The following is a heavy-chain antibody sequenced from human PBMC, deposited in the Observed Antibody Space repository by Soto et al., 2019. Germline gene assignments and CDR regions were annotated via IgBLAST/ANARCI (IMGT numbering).Heavy chain of an antibody. CDR3: ARVAYGDYGLDV. V-gene: IGHV1-69*01. D-gene: IGHD4-17*01. Sequence: QVQLVQSGAEVKKPGSSVKVSCKASGDTFSRYAISWVRQAPGQGLEWMGGIIPTFGTPNYAQKFQGRVTIISDDSTSTVYMEVSSLTSEDTAMYYCARVAYGDYGLDVWGQGTTVTVSS. CDR1: GDTFSRYA. J-gene: IGHJ6*02. CDR2: IIPTFGTP.